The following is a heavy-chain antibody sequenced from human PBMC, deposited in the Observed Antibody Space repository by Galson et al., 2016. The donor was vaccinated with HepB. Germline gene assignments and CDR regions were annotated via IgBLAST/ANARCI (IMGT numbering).Heavy chain of an antibody. CDR2: IYWDDDK. CDR1: GFSLSTSEVG. Sequence: PALVKPTQTLTLTCTCSGFSLSTSEVGVGWIRQPPGKALEWLVLIYWDDDKRYRPSLKSRLTITKDRSKNQVVLTMTNMDPVDTATYYCVHVGVDRGTIGRYFDYWGQGTLVTVSS. CDR3: VHVGVDRGTIGRYFDY. V-gene: IGHV2-5*02. D-gene: IGHD3-10*01. J-gene: IGHJ4*02.